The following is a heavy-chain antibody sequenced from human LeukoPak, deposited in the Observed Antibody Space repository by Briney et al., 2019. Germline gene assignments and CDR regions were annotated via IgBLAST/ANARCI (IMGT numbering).Heavy chain of an antibody. D-gene: IGHD1-14*01. V-gene: IGHV4-34*01. J-gene: IGHJ4*02. CDR3: ARAFQYAYNDY. Sequence: SETLSLTCAVYGGSFSGYYWSWIRQPPGKGLEWIGEINHSGSTYYNPSLKSRVTISVDTSKNQFSLKLSSVTAADTAVYYCARAFQYAYNDYWGQGTLVSVSS. CDR1: GGSFSGYY. CDR2: INHSGST.